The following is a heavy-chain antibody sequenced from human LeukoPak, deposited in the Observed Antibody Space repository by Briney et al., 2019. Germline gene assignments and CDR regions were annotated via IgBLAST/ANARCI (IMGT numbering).Heavy chain of an antibody. CDR1: GGTFSSYT. CDR3: ARLGYCSSTSCLDY. J-gene: IGHJ4*02. D-gene: IGHD2-2*01. Sequence: GASVKVSCKAAGGTFSSYTISWVRQAPGQGLEWMGRIIPILGIANYAQKFQGRVTITADKSTSTAHMELSSLRSEDTAVYYCARLGYCSSTSCLDYWGQGTLVTVSS. V-gene: IGHV1-69*02. CDR2: IIPILGIA.